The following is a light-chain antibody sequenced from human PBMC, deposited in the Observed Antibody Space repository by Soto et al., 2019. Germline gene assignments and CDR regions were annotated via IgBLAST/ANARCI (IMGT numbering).Light chain of an antibody. CDR3: QQYNSYPYT. J-gene: IGKJ2*01. Sequence: DIQMTQSPSTLSASVGDRVTITCRASQSISSWLAWYQQKPGKAPKLLIYKASSLESGVPPRFSGSGSGTEFTLTISSLQPDDFATYYRQQYNSYPYTFGQGTKLEIK. CDR2: KAS. V-gene: IGKV1-5*03. CDR1: QSISSW.